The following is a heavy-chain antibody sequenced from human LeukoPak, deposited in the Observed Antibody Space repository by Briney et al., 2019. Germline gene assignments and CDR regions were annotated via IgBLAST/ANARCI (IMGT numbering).Heavy chain of an antibody. CDR1: GRTFSNYA. CDR2: IIGNGGST. J-gene: IGHJ6*02. Sequence: GGSLRLSCAASGRTFSNYAMTWVRQAPGKGLEWVATIIGNGGSTYYADSVKGRFTISRDNSKNTLSLQMNRLRAEDTAIYHCWKEIGSGWPLWYYYGMDVWGPGTTVTVSS. CDR3: WKEIGSGWPLWYYYGMDV. V-gene: IGHV3-23*01. D-gene: IGHD6-19*01.